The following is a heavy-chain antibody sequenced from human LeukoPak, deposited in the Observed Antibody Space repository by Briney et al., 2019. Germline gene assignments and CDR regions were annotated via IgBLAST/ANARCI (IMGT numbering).Heavy chain of an antibody. CDR2: IDHSGST. CDR3: ARGLPLGTGPYFDY. D-gene: IGHD3-10*01. Sequence: SETLPPTCAVYGGSFSGYYWSWIRHPPGKGVEWIGEIDHSGSTTYNPSLKSRVTISVDTSKNQFYLNLSSLTAADPAVYCCARGLPLGTGPYFDYWGQGTLVTVSS. CDR1: GGSFSGYY. V-gene: IGHV4-34*01. J-gene: IGHJ4*02.